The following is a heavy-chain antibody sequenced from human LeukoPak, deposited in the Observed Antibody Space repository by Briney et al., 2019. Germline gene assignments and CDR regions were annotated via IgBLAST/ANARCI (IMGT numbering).Heavy chain of an antibody. CDR3: ARGVYYDFWSGYRSNNWFDP. D-gene: IGHD3-3*01. J-gene: IGHJ5*02. CDR1: GGSISSYY. CDR2: IYYSGST. Sequence: SETLSLTCTVSGGSISSYYWSWIRQPPGKGLEWIGYIYYSGSTNYNPSLKSRVTISVDTSKNQFSLKLSSVTAADTAVYYCARGVYYDFWSGYRSNNWFDPWGQGTLVIVSS. V-gene: IGHV4-59*01.